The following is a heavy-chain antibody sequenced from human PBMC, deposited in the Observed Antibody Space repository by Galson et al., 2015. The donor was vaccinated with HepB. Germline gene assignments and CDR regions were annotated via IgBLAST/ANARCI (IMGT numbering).Heavy chain of an antibody. CDR1: GYSFTSYW. V-gene: IGHV5-10-1*01. CDR2: IDPSDSYT. CDR3: ARRFMAAYVTMVRGVKDAFDI. J-gene: IGHJ3*02. Sequence: QSGAEVKKPGESLRISCKGSGYSFTSYWISWVRQMPGKGLEWMGRIDPSDSYTNYSPSFQGHVTISADKSISTAYLQWSSLKASDTAMYYCARRFMAAYVTMVRGVKDAFDIWGQGTMVTVSS. D-gene: IGHD3-10*01.